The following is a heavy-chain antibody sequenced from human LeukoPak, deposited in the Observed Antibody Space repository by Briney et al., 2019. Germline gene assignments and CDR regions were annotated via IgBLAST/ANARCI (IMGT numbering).Heavy chain of an antibody. CDR3: ARGGGYYHYYMDV. CDR1: GFTFSNYR. CDR2: MDSDGSRA. Sequence: AESLRLSCSASGFTFSNYRMHWVRQGPGKGLVWVSHMDSDGSRATYADSVKGRLTISRDNAKNTLYLQMNSLRAEDTAVYYCARGGGYYHYYMDVWGKGTTVTVSS. D-gene: IGHD2-15*01. J-gene: IGHJ6*03. V-gene: IGHV3-74*01.